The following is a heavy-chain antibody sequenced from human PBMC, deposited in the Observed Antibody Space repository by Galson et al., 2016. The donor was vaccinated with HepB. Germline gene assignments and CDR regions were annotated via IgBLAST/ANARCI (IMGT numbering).Heavy chain of an antibody. CDR3: AREQSALRFRESYGFDI. D-gene: IGHD3-10*01. V-gene: IGHV1-46*01. CDR2: INPSGGRT. Sequence: SVKVSCKASGFTFTNYYMNWVRQAPGQGLEWMGTINPSGGRTSYAQKFQGRVSMTRDTATNTVYMEVSSLRSEDTAVYYCAREQSALRFRESYGFDIWGQGTLVTVSS. CDR1: GFTFTNYY. J-gene: IGHJ3*02.